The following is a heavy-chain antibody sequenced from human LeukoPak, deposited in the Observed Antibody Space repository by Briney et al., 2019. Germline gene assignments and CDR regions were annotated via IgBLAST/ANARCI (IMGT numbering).Heavy chain of an antibody. Sequence: PGGSLRLSCAASGFTFSDYYMSWIRQAPGKGLEWVSSISSSSSYIYYADSVKGRFTISRDNAKNSLYLQMNSLRAEDTAVYYCARGRIQLKYSFDYWGQGTLVTVSS. D-gene: IGHD5-18*01. CDR1: GFTFSDYY. CDR3: ARGRIQLKYSFDY. CDR2: ISSSSSYI. V-gene: IGHV3-11*06. J-gene: IGHJ4*02.